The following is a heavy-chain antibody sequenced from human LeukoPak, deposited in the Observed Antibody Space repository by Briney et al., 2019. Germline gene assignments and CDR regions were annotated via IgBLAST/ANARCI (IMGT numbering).Heavy chain of an antibody. J-gene: IGHJ5*02. D-gene: IGHD3-10*01. V-gene: IGHV1-18*01. CDR3: SRDRPGVGSYYLLLDP. CDR2: ISAYNGNT. Sequence: SEKVSCMHSGYTFTRYGIRWLRPAPGQGLDWMGWISAYNGNTNYAQKLQGRVTLTTDTSPSPAYLELGLLRSHGPAVYYCSRDRPGVGSYYLLLDPWGQGTLVTVPS. CDR1: GYTFTRYG.